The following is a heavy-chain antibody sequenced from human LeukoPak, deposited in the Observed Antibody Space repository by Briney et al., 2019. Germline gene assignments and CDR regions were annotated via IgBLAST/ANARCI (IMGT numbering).Heavy chain of an antibody. J-gene: IGHJ4*02. CDR1: GLTFSGSA. V-gene: IGHV3-23*01. CDR3: AKVLVLVSANRYYCDY. Sequence: GGSLTLSCSASGLTFSGSAMSWVRQAPGKGREWVSLISGSGNSTYYAESVNGRYTISRDNSKNTPDLQMNSLSAEEMPVYYCAKVLVLVSANRYYCDYWGQGPRDSVS. CDR2: ISGSGNST. D-gene: IGHD2-15*01.